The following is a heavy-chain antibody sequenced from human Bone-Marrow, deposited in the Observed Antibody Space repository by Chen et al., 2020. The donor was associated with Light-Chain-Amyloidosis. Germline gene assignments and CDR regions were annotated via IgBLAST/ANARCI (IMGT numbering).Heavy chain of an antibody. D-gene: IGHD4-17*01. CDR2: IIPFFGTT. CDR1: GGTFSSYQ. J-gene: IGHJ6*02. Sequence: QAQLVQSGAEVKKPGSSVKVSCEAAGGTFSSYQVTWVRQAPGHGLEWMGGIIPFFGTTNYAQNFQGRVTITADKSTGTAYMELNSLTSEDTAIYYCARDRTYGDYGSYGMDVWGQGTTVTVTS. V-gene: IGHV1-69*06. CDR3: ARDRTYGDYGSYGMDV.